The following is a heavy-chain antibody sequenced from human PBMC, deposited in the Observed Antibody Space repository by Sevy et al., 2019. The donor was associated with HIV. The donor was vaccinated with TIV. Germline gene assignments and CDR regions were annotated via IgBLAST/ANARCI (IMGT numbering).Heavy chain of an antibody. J-gene: IGHJ6*02. CDR1: GFTFSSYG. V-gene: IGHV3-30*18. D-gene: IGHD3-22*01. CDR3: AKDFAYYDSSGYYPLYYGMDV. Sequence: GGSLRLSCAASGFTFSSYGMHWVRQAPGKGLEWVAVISYDGSNKYYADSVKGRFTISRDNSKNTLYLQMNSLRAEDTALYYCAKDFAYYDSSGYYPLYYGMDVWGQGTTVTVSS. CDR2: ISYDGSNK.